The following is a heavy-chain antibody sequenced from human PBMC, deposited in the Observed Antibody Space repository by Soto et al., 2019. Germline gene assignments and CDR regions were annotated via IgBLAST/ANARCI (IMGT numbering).Heavy chain of an antibody. J-gene: IGHJ6*02. V-gene: IGHV3-48*02. D-gene: IGHD3-22*01. CDR3: AREGYDSSGYYLRGPYYYYYGMDV. CDR2: ISSSSSTI. Sequence: PGGSLRLSCAASGFTFSSYSMNWVRQAPGKGLEWVSYISSSSSTIYYADSVKGRFTISRDNAKNSLYLQMNSLRDEDTAVYYCAREGYDSSGYYLRGPYYYYYGMDVWGQGTTVTVSS. CDR1: GFTFSSYS.